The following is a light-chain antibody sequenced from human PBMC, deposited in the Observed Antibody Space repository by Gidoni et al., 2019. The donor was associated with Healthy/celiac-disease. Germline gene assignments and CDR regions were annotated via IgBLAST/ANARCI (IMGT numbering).Light chain of an antibody. CDR1: SSDVGGYNY. V-gene: IGLV2-14*01. Sequence: QSALTQPASVSASPGQSITISCTGTSSDVGGYNYVSWYQQHPGNAPKLMIYEVSNRPSGVSNRCSGSKSGNTASLTTSGLQAEDEADYYCSSYTSSSTLVVFGGGTKLTVL. CDR3: SSYTSSSTLVV. CDR2: EVS. J-gene: IGLJ2*01.